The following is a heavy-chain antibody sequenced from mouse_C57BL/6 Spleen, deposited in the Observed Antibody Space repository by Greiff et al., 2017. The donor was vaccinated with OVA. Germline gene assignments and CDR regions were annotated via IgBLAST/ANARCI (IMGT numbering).Heavy chain of an antibody. V-gene: IGHV6-3*01. D-gene: IGHD3-2*02. CDR1: GFTFSNYW. J-gene: IGHJ3*01. CDR2: IRLKSDNYAT. CDR3: TDQAPFAY. Sequence: EVKVEESGGGLVQPGGSMKLSCVASGFTFSNYWMNWVRQSPEKGLEWVAQIRLKSDNYATHYAESVKGRFTISRDDSKSSVYLQMNNLRAEDTGIYYCTDQAPFAYWGQGTLVTVSA.